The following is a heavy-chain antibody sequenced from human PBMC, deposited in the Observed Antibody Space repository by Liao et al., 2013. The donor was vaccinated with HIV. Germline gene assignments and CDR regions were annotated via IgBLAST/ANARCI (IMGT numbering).Heavy chain of an antibody. CDR1: GGSISSGSYY. J-gene: IGHJ3*02. Sequence: QLQLQESGPGLVKPSETLSLTCTVSGGSISSGSYYWSWIRQPAGKGLEWIGRIYASGNTNYNPSLESRVTMSVDTSKNQFSLQLTSLTAADRAIYYCARDATGHSAFDIWGPGTMVTVSS. D-gene: IGHD2-15*01. V-gene: IGHV4-61*02. CDR3: ARDATGHSAFDI. CDR2: IYASGNT.